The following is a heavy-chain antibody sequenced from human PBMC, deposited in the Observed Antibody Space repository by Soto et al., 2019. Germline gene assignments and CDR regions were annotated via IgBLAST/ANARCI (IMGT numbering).Heavy chain of an antibody. CDR1: GFTFSSYA. D-gene: IGHD2-15*01. CDR2: ISGSGGST. J-gene: IGHJ6*02. CDR3: AEDSSGGSRYYYYYYGMDV. Sequence: GGSLRLSCAASGFTFSSYAMSWVRQAPGKGLEWVSAISGSGGSTYYADSVKGRFTISRDNSKNTLYLQMNSLRAEDTAVYYCAEDSSGGSRYYYYYYGMDVWGQGTTVTVSS. V-gene: IGHV3-23*01.